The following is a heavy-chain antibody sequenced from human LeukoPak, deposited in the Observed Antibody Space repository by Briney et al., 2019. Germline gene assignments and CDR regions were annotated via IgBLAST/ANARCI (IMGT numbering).Heavy chain of an antibody. CDR2: INHSGST. CDR3: ARLAAAGT. CDR1: GGSFSGYY. D-gene: IGHD6-13*01. J-gene: IGHJ4*02. V-gene: IGHV4-34*01. Sequence: SETLSLTCAVYGGSFSGYYWSWIRQPPGKGLEWIGEINHSGSTNYNPSLKSRVTISVDTSKNQFSLKLSSVTAADTAVYYCARLAAAGTWGQGTLVTVSS.